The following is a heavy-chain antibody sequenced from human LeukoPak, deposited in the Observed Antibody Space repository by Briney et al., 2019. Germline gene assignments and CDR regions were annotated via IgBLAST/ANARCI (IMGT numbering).Heavy chain of an antibody. CDR3: ARSAARVLRYFDWLLSPAAYFDY. CDR2: IYYSGST. Sequence: SETLSLTCTVSGGSISSGDYYWSWIRQPPGKGLEWIGYIYYSGSTYYNPSLKSRVTISVDTSKNQFSLKLSSVTAADTAVYYCARSAARVLRYFDWLLSPAAYFDYWGQGTLVTVSS. CDR1: GGSISSGDYY. J-gene: IGHJ4*02. V-gene: IGHV4-30-4*01. D-gene: IGHD3-9*01.